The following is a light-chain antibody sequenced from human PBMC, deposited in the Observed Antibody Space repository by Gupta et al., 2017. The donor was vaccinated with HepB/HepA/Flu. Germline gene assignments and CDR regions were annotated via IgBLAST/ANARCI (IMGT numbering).Light chain of an antibody. CDR1: SSDVGGYNY. J-gene: IGLJ1*01. V-gene: IGLV2-14*03. Sequence: QSALTQPASVSGFPGQSIHYSCTWTSSDVGGYNYVFWYQQHPGKAPKLMIYDVSNRPSGVSNRFSGSKSGNTASLTISGLQAEDEADYYCSSYTSSSTLGVFGTGTKVTVL. CDR3: SSYTSSSTLGV. CDR2: DVS.